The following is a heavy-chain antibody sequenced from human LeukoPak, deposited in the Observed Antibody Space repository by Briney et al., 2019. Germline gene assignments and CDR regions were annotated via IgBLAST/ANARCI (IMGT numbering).Heavy chain of an antibody. J-gene: IGHJ4*02. D-gene: IGHD2-2*02. CDR1: GFTFSSYA. CDR2: MSFDVNNK. CDR3: ARGYCTGSSCYNDY. Sequence: PGGSLRLSCVTSGFTFSSYAFHWVRQAPGKGLEWVATMSFDVNNKYYADSVRGRFTISRDNSKNTLYLQMNSLGAEDTAVYSCARGYCTGSSCYNDYWGQGTLVTVSS. V-gene: IGHV3-30*04.